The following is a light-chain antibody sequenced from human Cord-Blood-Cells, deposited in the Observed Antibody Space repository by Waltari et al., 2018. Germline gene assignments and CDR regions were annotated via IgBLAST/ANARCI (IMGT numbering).Light chain of an antibody. CDR2: DVS. CDR1: TSAVGGYNY. CDR3: CSYAGSYTYVV. Sequence: QSALHHPRSVSGSPGQAATTPCTATTSAVGGYNYVSWYQQHPGKAPKLMIYDVSKRPSGVPDRFSGSKSGNTASLTISGLQAEDEADYYCCSYAGSYTYVVFGGGTKLTVL. J-gene: IGLJ2*01. V-gene: IGLV2-11*01.